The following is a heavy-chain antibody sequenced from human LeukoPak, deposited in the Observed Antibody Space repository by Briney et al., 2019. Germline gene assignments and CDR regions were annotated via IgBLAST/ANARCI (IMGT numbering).Heavy chain of an antibody. J-gene: IGHJ3*02. CDR3: ARDKRRYFDWLPGSYAFDI. D-gene: IGHD3-9*01. CDR2: ISYDGSNK. V-gene: IGHV3-30*19. CDR1: GFAFSSYG. Sequence: QAGGSLRLSCAASGFAFSSYGMHWVRQAPGKGLEWVAVISYDGSNKYYADSVKGRFTISRDNSKNTLYLQMNSLRAEDTAVYYCARDKRRYFDWLPGSYAFDIWGQGTMVTVSS.